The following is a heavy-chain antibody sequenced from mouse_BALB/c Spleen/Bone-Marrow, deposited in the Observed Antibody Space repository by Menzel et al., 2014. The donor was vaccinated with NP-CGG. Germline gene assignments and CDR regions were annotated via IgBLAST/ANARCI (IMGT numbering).Heavy chain of an antibody. Sequence: VKLVESGPGLVQPSQSLSITCTVSGFSLTSYGVHWVRQSPGKGLEWLGVIWSGGSTDYNAAFISRLSISKDNSRSQVFFKMNSLQANDTAIYYCARKLRYYAMDYWGQGTSVTVSS. CDR3: ARKLRYYAMDY. V-gene: IGHV2-2*02. CDR2: IWSGGST. J-gene: IGHJ4*01. D-gene: IGHD1-1*01. CDR1: GFSLTSYG.